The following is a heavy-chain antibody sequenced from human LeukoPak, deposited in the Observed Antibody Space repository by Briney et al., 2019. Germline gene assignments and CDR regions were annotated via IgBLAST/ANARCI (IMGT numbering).Heavy chain of an antibody. V-gene: IGHV4-59*01. D-gene: IGHD6-13*01. J-gene: IGHJ3*02. CDR1: GGSISSYY. CDR2: IYYSGST. Sequence: SETLSLTCAVSGGSISSYYRSWIRQPPGKGLEWIGYIYYSGSTNYNPSLKSRVTISLDTSKNQFSLKLSSVTAADTAVYYCARDEGGSSWYRGAFDIWGQGTMVTVSS. CDR3: ARDEGGSSWYRGAFDI.